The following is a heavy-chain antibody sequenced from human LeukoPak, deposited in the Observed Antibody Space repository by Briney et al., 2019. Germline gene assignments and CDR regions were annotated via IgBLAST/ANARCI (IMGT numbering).Heavy chain of an antibody. CDR2: IYTSGST. V-gene: IGHV4-61*02. CDR3: ARARYYYDSSGYSPTGYYYYYMDV. Sequence: PSETLSLTCTVSGGSISSSSYYWSWIRQPAGKGLEWIGRIYTSGSTNYNPSLKSRVTISVDTSKNQFSLKLSSVTAADTAVYYCARARYYYDSSGYSPTGYYYYYMDVWGKGTTVTISS. CDR1: GGSISSSSYY. D-gene: IGHD3-22*01. J-gene: IGHJ6*03.